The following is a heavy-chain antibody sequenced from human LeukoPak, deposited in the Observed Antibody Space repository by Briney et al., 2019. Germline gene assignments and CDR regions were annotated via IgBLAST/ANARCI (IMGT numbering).Heavy chain of an antibody. J-gene: IGHJ4*02. CDR1: GFTFSSYW. V-gene: IGHV3-23*01. CDR2: ISVGAEYI. CDR3: ASGPPFLKYFEY. Sequence: GGSLRLSCAASGFTFSSYWMHWVRQAPGKGLEWVSTISVGAEYIFYADSVKGRFTISRDDSNNALYLQMHSLRAEDTALYYCASGPPFLKYFEYWGQGTLVTVSP. D-gene: IGHD3-3*01.